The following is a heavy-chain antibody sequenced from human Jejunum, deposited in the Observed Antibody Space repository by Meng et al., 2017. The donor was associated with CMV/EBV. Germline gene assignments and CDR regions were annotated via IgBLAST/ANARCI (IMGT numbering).Heavy chain of an antibody. D-gene: IGHD1-26*01. CDR1: GFTFSDYW. V-gene: IGHV3-7*01. CDR3: AREGVVGATDFDY. Sequence: SGFTFSDYWMHWVRQAPGKGLEWVANIKQAGSETNYVDSVKGRFTISRDDAKNSLYLQMDSLRGEDTAVYYCAREGVVGATDFDYWGQGTLVTVSS. CDR2: IKQAGSET. J-gene: IGHJ4*02.